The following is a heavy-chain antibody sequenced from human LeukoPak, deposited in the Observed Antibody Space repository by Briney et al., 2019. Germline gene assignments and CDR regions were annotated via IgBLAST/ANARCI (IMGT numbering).Heavy chain of an antibody. CDR3: AKLAVAGTDY. J-gene: IGHJ4*02. CDR2: ISYDGSNK. Sequence: GGSLRLSCAASGFTFSSYGMHWVRQAPGKGPEWVAVISYDGSNKYYADSVKGRFTISRDNSKNTLYLQMNSLRAEDTAVYYCAKLAVAGTDYWGQGTLVTVSS. D-gene: IGHD6-19*01. CDR1: GFTFSSYG. V-gene: IGHV3-30*18.